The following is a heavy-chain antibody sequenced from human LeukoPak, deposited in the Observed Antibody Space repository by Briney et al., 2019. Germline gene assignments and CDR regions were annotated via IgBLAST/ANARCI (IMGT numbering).Heavy chain of an antibody. CDR1: GFTFSSYA. V-gene: IGHV3-23*01. D-gene: IGHD3-10*01. J-gene: IGHJ4*02. CDR2: ISGSGGST. Sequence: GSLRLSCAASGFTFSSYAMSWVRQAPGKGLEWVSAISGSGGSTYYADSVKGRFTISRDNSKNTLYLQMNSLRAEDTAIYYCAKLELWFGDAHAGYFDYWGQGTLVTVSS. CDR3: AKLELWFGDAHAGYFDY.